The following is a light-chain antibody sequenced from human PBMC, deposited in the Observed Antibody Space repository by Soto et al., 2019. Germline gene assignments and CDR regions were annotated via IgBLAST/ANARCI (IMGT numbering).Light chain of an antibody. CDR3: QQYYSLPYT. J-gene: IGKJ2*01. CDR2: WAS. CDR1: QSVLYSVNNENY. Sequence: DIVMTQSPDSLAVSLGERATINCKSSQSVLYSVNNENYLGWFQQRPGQTPKLLIYWASTRESGVPDRFSGSGSGTDFTLTISRLQAEDVAVYYCQQYYSLPYTFGQGTKLEIK. V-gene: IGKV4-1*01.